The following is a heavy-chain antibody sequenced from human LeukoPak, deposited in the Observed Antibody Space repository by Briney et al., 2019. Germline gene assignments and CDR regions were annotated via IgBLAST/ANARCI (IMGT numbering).Heavy chain of an antibody. J-gene: IGHJ4*02. V-gene: IGHV4-4*02. D-gene: IGHD3-22*01. CDR1: GGSISSNNW. CDR2: IFHSGGT. CDR3: ARVLSGSNFDY. Sequence: SGTLSLTCAVSGGSISSNNWWSWVRQPPEKGLEWIGEIFHSGGTNYNPSHKSRVTISVDKPKNQFSLKLSSVTAADTAVYYCARVLSGSNFDYWGQGTLVTVSS.